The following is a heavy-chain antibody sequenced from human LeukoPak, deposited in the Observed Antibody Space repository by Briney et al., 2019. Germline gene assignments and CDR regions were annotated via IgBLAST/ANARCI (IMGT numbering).Heavy chain of an antibody. V-gene: IGHV1-46*01. D-gene: IGHD1-26*01. CDR2: INTSDGDT. J-gene: IGHJ4*02. CDR3: ARDTGNTGTYLWGHHFDY. Sequence: ASVKLSCKASGYTFTIYYIHWVRQAPGQGLEWKGIINTSDGDTNYAQKFQGRVSMTRETSTSTVYMELSSLRSEDTAVYYCARDTGNTGTYLWGHHFDYWGQGTLVTASS. CDR1: GYTFTIYY.